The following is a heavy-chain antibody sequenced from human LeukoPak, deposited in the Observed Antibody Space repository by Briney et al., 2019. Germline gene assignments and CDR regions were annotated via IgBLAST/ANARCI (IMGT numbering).Heavy chain of an antibody. CDR3: TRGLGYFDWFPRWFDP. J-gene: IGHJ5*02. D-gene: IGHD3-9*01. Sequence: PSETLSLTCAVYGGSFSSYYWSWIRQPPGKGLEWIGEINHSGSTNYNPSLKSRVTISVDTSKNQFSLKLSSVTAADTAVYYCTRGLGYFDWFPRWFDPWGQGTLVTVSS. CDR1: GGSFSSYY. CDR2: INHSGST. V-gene: IGHV4-34*01.